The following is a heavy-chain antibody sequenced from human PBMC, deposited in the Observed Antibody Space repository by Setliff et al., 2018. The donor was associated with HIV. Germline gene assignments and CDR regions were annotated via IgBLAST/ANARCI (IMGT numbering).Heavy chain of an antibody. CDR3: ARTYYYESSGPHDAFDI. V-gene: IGHV4-61*09. CDR2: IYTSGST. D-gene: IGHD3-22*01. Sequence: SETLSLTCTVSGGSISSGSYYWSWIRQPAGKGLEWIGHIYTSGSTNYNPSLKSRVTISVDTSKNQFSLKLNSVTAADTAVYYCARTYYYESSGPHDAFDIWGQGTMVTVS. J-gene: IGHJ3*02. CDR1: GGSISSGSYY.